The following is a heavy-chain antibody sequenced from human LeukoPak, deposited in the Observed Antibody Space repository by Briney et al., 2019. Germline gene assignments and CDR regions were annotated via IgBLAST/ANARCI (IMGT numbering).Heavy chain of an antibody. V-gene: IGHV1-69*13. CDR3: ARVSRYSSGWYGSYYCYMDV. CDR2: IIPIFGTA. D-gene: IGHD6-13*01. Sequence: SVKVSCKASGGTFSSYAISWVRQAPGQGLEWMGGIIPIFGTANYAQKFQGRVTITADESTSTAYMELSSLRSEDTAVYYCARVSRYSSGWYGSYYCYMDVWGKGTTVTISS. J-gene: IGHJ6*03. CDR1: GGTFSSYA.